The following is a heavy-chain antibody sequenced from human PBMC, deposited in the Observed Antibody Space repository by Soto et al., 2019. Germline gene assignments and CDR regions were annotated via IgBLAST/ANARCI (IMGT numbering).Heavy chain of an antibody. Sequence: QVQLVESGGGVVQPGRSLRLSCAASGFTFRSYGMHWVRQAPGKGLEWVAVIWYDGSNKYYADSVKGRFTISRDNSKNTLYLQMNSLRAEDTAVYYCARDGYCSGGSCYSVPVFDYWGQGTLVTVSS. CDR1: GFTFRSYG. CDR3: ARDGYCSGGSCYSVPVFDY. CDR2: IWYDGSNK. V-gene: IGHV3-33*01. J-gene: IGHJ4*02. D-gene: IGHD2-15*01.